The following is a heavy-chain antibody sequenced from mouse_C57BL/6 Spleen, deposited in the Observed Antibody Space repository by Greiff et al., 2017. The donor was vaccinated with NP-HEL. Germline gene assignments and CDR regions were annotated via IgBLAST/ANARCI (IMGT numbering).Heavy chain of an antibody. Sequence: QVQLQQSGAELVRPGASVTLSCKASGYTFTDYEMHWVKQTPVHGLEWIGAIDPETGGTAYNQKFKGKARLTADKSSSTAYMELRSLTSEDSAVYYCTRRGLEAMDYWGQGTSVTVSS. CDR3: TRRGLEAMDY. CDR1: GYTFTDYE. CDR2: IDPETGGT. V-gene: IGHV1-15*01. J-gene: IGHJ4*01.